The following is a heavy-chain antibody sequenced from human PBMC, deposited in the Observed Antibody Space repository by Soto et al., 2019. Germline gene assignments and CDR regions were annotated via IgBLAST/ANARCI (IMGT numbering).Heavy chain of an antibody. CDR1: GGSISSSNW. Sequence: QVQLQESGPGLVKPSGTLSLTCAVSGGSISSSNWWRWVRQPPGKGLEWIGEIYHSGSTNYNPSLKSRVTISVDKSKNQFSLKLSSVTAADTAVYYCARDNPNDQPMPTMGSDAFDIWGQGTMVTVSS. D-gene: IGHD2-2*01. V-gene: IGHV4-4*02. CDR3: ARDNPNDQPMPTMGSDAFDI. J-gene: IGHJ3*02. CDR2: IYHSGST.